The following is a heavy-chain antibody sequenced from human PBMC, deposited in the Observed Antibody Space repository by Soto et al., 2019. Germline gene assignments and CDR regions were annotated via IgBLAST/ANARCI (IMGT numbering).Heavy chain of an antibody. CDR1: GYSFTGYY. Sequence: GASVKVSCKASGYSFTGYYMHWVRQAPGQGLEWMGWINPNSGGTKYARKFEGRVTMTRDTSISAAYMEMSRLTFDDTAIYYCARAALPCSGAICYDGPVEVGPQDLLYSYGMDVWGQGTPVTVSS. D-gene: IGHD2-15*01. V-gene: IGHV1-2*02. CDR2: INPNSGGT. CDR3: ARAALPCSGAICYDGPVEVGPQDLLYSYGMDV. J-gene: IGHJ6*02.